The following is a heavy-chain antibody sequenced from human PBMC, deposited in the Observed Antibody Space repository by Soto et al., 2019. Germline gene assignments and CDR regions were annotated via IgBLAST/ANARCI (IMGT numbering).Heavy chain of an antibody. CDR3: TRETPPNGMAV. CDR1: GFTLSGYD. D-gene: IGHD2-15*01. Sequence: EVQLVEAGGGMVQPGGSLRLSCAASGFTLSGYDIHWVRQDTVKGLQWIYGIRSARHTYYYDTVKGRLATSRENANICLYLQMNSLRVGDSAVYYCTRETPPNGMAVWGQRPTVTVSS. V-gene: IGHV3-13*01. CDR2: IRSARHT. J-gene: IGHJ6*02.